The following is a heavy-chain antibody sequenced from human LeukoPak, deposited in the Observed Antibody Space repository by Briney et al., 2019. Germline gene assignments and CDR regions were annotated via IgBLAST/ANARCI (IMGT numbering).Heavy chain of an antibody. CDR1: GFTFSSYA. D-gene: IGHD1-26*01. Sequence: GGSLRLSCAASGFTFSSYAMHWVRQAPGKGLEWVAVISYDGSNKYYADSVKGRFTISRDNSKNTLYLQMNSLRVEDTAVYYCARDRGWELLLGYFDYWGQGTLVTVSS. CDR3: ARDRGWELLLGYFDY. CDR2: ISYDGSNK. J-gene: IGHJ4*02. V-gene: IGHV3-30-3*01.